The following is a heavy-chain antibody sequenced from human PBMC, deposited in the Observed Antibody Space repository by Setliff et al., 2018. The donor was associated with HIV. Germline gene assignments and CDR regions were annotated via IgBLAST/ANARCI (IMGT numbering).Heavy chain of an antibody. CDR3: ARGSKGGFFDY. CDR2: INFSGGT. D-gene: IGHD3-16*01. CDR1: GGSFSGYY. V-gene: IGHV4-34*01. Sequence: LSLTCAVYGGSFSGYYWSWIRQPPGKGLEWIGEINFSGGTNYNPSLKSRVTISVDTSKNQLSLTLTSVTAADTAVYYCARGSKGGFFDYWGQGTLVTVSS. J-gene: IGHJ4*02.